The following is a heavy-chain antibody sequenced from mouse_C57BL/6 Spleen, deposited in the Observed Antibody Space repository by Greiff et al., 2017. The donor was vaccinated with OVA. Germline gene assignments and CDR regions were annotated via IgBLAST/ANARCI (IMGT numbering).Heavy chain of an antibody. V-gene: IGHV1-55*01. CDR2: IYPGSGST. Sequence: QVQLQQSGAELVKPGASVKMSCKASGYTFTSYWITWVKQRPGQGLEWIGDIYPGSGSTNYNEKFKSKAILTVDTSSSTAYMQLSSLTSEDSAVYYCARPYDYDGGAWFAYWGQGTLVTVSA. CDR3: ARPYDYDGGAWFAY. CDR1: GYTFTSYW. J-gene: IGHJ3*01. D-gene: IGHD2-4*01.